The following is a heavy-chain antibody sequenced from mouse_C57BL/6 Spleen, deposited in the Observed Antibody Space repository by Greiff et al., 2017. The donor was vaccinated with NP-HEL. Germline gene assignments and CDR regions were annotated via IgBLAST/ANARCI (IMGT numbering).Heavy chain of an antibody. CDR1: GFTFSSYA. V-gene: IGHV5-4*01. Sequence: EVQVVESGGGLVKPGGSLKLSCAASGFTFSSYAMSWVRQTPEKRLEWVATISDGGSYTYYPDNVKGRFTISKDNAKNNLYLQMSHLKSEDIDKYESAREPYDYGSSYDYRGQGTTLTVSS. CDR3: AREPYDYGSSYDY. D-gene: IGHD1-1*01. CDR2: ISDGGSYT. J-gene: IGHJ2*01.